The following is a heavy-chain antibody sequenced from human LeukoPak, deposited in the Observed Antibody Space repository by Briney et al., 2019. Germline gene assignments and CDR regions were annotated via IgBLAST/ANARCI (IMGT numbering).Heavy chain of an antibody. V-gene: IGHV3-23*01. CDR1: GFTFSSYA. J-gene: IGHJ4*02. D-gene: IGHD6-19*01. Sequence: PGGSLRLSCAASGFTFSSYAMSWVRQAPGKGLEWVSAISGSGGSTYYADSVKGRFTISRDNSKNTLYLQMNSLRAEDTAVYYCARDRGYSSGWPNFDYWGQGTLVTVSS. CDR3: ARDRGYSSGWPNFDY. CDR2: ISGSGGST.